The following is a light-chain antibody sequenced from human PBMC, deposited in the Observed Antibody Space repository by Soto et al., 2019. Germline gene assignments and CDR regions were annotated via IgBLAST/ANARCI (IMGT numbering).Light chain of an antibody. CDR3: QQYNRYWT. Sequence: DIQMTQSPSTLSASVGDRVIITCRASESISSWLAWYQQKPGKAPKLLIYKASSLESGVPSRFSGTGSGTEFTLTISSLQPDDFATYYCQQYNRYWTFGQGTKVEIK. J-gene: IGKJ1*01. CDR1: ESISSW. V-gene: IGKV1-5*03. CDR2: KAS.